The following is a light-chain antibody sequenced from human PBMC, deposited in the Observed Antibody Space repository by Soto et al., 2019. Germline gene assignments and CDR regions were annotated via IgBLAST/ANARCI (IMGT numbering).Light chain of an antibody. Sequence: QSVLTQPASVSGSPGQSITISCSGTSSDVGSYNYVSWYQQHPGKAPKLMIYDVSNRPSGVSNRFSGSKSGNTASLTIFGFQAEDEADYYCCSYRSSSTPYVFGTGTKVTVL. CDR1: SSDVGSYNY. CDR3: CSYRSSSTPYV. CDR2: DVS. V-gene: IGLV2-14*01. J-gene: IGLJ1*01.